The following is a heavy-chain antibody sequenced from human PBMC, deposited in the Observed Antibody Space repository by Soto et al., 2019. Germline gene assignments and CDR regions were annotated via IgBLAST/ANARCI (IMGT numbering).Heavy chain of an antibody. CDR1: GYTFTSYD. D-gene: IGHD4-4*01. CDR2: MNPNSGNT. CDR3: ARGPRRDLQSDY. J-gene: IGHJ4*02. V-gene: IGHV1-8*01. Sequence: ASVKVSCKASGYTFTSYDINWVRQATGQGLEWMGWMNPNSGNTGYAQKFQGRVTMTRNTSISTAYMELSSLRSEDTAVYYCARGPRRDLQSDYWGQGTLVTVSS.